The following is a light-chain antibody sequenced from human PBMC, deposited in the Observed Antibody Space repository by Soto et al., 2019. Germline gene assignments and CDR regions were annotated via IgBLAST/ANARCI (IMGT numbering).Light chain of an antibody. J-gene: IGKJ1*01. CDR2: GAS. V-gene: IGKV3-15*01. CDR3: QHYNNWPPWT. Sequence: EIVMTLSPATLSVYPGGRATLSCRASQSIGDTIAWYQQSPGQAPSHLTYGASSRVTGIPASFSGIASGTEYTLPISSLQSQDFAIYYGQHYNNWPPWTFGQGTMVDNK. CDR1: QSIGDT.